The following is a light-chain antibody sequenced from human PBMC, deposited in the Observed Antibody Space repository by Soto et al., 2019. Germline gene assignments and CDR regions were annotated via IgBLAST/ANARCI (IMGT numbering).Light chain of an antibody. CDR3: QQRTSWPLT. CDR2: DAS. Sequence: EIVLTQSPATLSLSPGERATLSCRASQSISSFLAWYQQKPGQAPRLLIHDASNRATGIPARFSGSGSGTDFTLTISSLEPEDFAVYYCQQRTSWPLTFGVGTKVEIK. J-gene: IGKJ4*01. CDR1: QSISSF. V-gene: IGKV3-11*01.